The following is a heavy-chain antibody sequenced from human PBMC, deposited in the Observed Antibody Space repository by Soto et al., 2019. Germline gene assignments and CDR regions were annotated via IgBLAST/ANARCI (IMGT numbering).Heavy chain of an antibody. V-gene: IGHV3-7*03. J-gene: IGHJ1*01. CDR1: GFTFKDYW. Sequence: DVQLVESGGGLVQSGGSLRLSCAASGFTFKDYWMNWVRQAPGKGLEWVANIKVDGSEKNYVDSVKGRFTISRDNAKNSLYLQMSNLRAEDTAVYYCARDEICDGVKCTLGYFQEWGQGTLVTVSS. D-gene: IGHD2-21*01. CDR3: ARDEICDGVKCTLGYFQE. CDR2: IKVDGSEK.